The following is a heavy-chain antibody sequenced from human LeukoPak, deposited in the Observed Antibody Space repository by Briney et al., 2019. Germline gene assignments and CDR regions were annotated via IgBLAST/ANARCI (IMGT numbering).Heavy chain of an antibody. V-gene: IGHV1-46*01. Sequence: GASVKVSCKASGYTFTSYYMHWVRQAPGQGLEWMGIINPSGGSTSYAQKFQGRVTMTRDTSTSTVYMELSSLRSEDTAVYYCARDDSPHHYYDSSGYQEVDYWGQGTLVTVSS. CDR3: ARDDSPHHYYDSSGYQEVDY. J-gene: IGHJ4*02. CDR1: GYTFTSYY. CDR2: INPSGGST. D-gene: IGHD3-22*01.